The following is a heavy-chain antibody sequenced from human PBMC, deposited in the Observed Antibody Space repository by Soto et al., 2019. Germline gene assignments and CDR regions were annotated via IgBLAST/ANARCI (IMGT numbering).Heavy chain of an antibody. CDR1: GISFDDNA. CDR2: ISRDGSSS. Sequence: GESLKISCKVSGISFDDNAISWVRQMPGKGLEWMGRISRDGSSSSYSPSFQGHVSIYADRTTNTAYLQWSNLTTSDTAMYYCARLGPGDWGQGTLGTVSS. V-gene: IGHV5-10-1*01. D-gene: IGHD7-27*01. CDR3: ARLGPGD. J-gene: IGHJ4*02.